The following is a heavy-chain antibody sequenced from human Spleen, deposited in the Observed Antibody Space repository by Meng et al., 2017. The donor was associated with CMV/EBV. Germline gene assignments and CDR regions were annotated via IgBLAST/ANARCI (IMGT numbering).Heavy chain of an antibody. V-gene: IGHV4-34*01. CDR1: GGSFSGYY. CDR2: INHSGST. J-gene: IGHJ4*02. D-gene: IGHD3-10*01. CDR3: ARGRTWFGGEYFDY. Sequence: SETLSLTCAVYGGSFSGYYWSWIRQPPGKGLEWIGEINHSGSTNYNPSLKSRVTISVDTSKNQFSLKLSSVTAADTAVYYCARGRTWFGGEYFDYWGQGTLVTVSS.